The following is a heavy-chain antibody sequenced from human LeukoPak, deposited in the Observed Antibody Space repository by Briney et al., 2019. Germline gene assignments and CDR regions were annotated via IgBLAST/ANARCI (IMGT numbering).Heavy chain of an antibody. V-gene: IGHV4-39*07. Sequence: SETLSLTCTVSGGSIISTIYYWGWIRQPPGKGLEWIGSIFYSGISYYNPSLKSRVTISVDTSKNQFSLKLSSVTAADTAVYYCARVGTAFFWSGLDDAFDIWGQGTMVTVSS. CDR1: GGSIISTIYY. D-gene: IGHD3-3*01. J-gene: IGHJ3*02. CDR2: IFYSGIS. CDR3: ARVGTAFFWSGLDDAFDI.